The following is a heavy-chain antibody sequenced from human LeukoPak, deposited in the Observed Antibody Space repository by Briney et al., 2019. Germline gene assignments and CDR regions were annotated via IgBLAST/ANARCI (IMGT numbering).Heavy chain of an antibody. Sequence: PGGSLRLSCAASGFIFSRYWMYWVRQAPGKGLVWVSRIKSDGSRTNYADSVKGRFTISRDNAENTLFLQMNSLRAEDTAVYYCVRDLGRGPDAFDIWGQGTMVTVSS. CDR1: GFIFSRYW. CDR3: VRDLGRGPDAFDI. J-gene: IGHJ3*02. D-gene: IGHD3-10*01. V-gene: IGHV3-74*01. CDR2: IKSDGSRT.